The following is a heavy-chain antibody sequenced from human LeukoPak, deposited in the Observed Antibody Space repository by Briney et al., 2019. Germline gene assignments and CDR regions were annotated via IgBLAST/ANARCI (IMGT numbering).Heavy chain of an antibody. D-gene: IGHD2-15*01. V-gene: IGHV3-66*01. CDR1: GFTVSSNY. CDR3: ARASLGYCSGGSCYPKRYYYYYYMDV. J-gene: IGHJ6*03. Sequence: GGSLRLSCAASGFTVSSNYMSWVRQAPGKGLEWVSVIYSGGSTYYADSVKGRFTISRDNSKNTLSLQMNSLRAEDTAVYYCARASLGYCSGGSCYPKRYYYYYYMDVWGKGTTVTISS. CDR2: IYSGGST.